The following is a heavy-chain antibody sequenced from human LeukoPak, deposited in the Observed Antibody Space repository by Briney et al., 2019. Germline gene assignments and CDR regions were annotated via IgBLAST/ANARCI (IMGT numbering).Heavy chain of an antibody. D-gene: IGHD7-27*01. CDR2: MWDDGSNK. J-gene: IGHJ4*02. V-gene: IGHV3-33*01. Sequence: GRSLRLSCAASGFTFSKHGMHWVRQAPGKGPEWEAVMWDDGSNKYYARSVEGRFTISRDNSKDTLYLQMNSLRVEDTALYYCASALDRLGATIDCWGQGTMVTVYS. CDR1: GFTFSKHG. CDR3: ASALDRLGATIDC.